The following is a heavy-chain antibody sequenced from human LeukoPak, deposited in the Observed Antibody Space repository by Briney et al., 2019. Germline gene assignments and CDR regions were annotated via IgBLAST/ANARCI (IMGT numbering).Heavy chain of an antibody. Sequence: SETLSLTCTVSGGSISSGGYYWSWIRQPPGKGLEWIGYIYHSGSTYYNPSLKSRVTMSVDRSKNQFSLKLSSVTAADTAVYYCARMTTVTTGFFSEYYYGMDVWGQGTTVTVSS. J-gene: IGHJ6*02. CDR2: IYHSGST. D-gene: IGHD4-17*01. CDR1: GGSISSGGYY. V-gene: IGHV4-30-2*01. CDR3: ARMTTVTTGFFSEYYYGMDV.